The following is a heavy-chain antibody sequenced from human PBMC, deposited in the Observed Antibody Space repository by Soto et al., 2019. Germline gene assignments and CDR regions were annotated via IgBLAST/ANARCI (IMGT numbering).Heavy chain of an antibody. CDR1: GYTFSSYG. J-gene: IGHJ4*02. CDR3: ARSLGSSSGYDY. CDR2: ISAYNGNT. D-gene: IGHD6-13*01. V-gene: IGHV1-18*01. Sequence: ASVKVSCKASGYTFSSYGISWVRQAPGQGLQWVGWISAYNGNTNYAQKLQGRVTMTRDTSTTTAYMELRSLRSDDTAVYYCARSLGSSSGYDYWGQGTLVTVSS.